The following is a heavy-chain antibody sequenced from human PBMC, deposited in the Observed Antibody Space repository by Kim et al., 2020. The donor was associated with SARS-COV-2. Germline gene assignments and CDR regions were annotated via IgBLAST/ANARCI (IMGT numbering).Heavy chain of an antibody. J-gene: IGHJ4*02. V-gene: IGHV3-30*07. Sequence: ADSVEGRFTISRDNSKITLYLQMNSLRADDTAVYYCAREGYSSRWYAGFDYWGQGTLVTVSS. CDR3: AREGYSSRWYAGFDY. D-gene: IGHD6-13*01.